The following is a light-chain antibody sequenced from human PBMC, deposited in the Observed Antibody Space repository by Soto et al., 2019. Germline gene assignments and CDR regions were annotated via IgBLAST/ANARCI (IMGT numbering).Light chain of an antibody. CDR1: SSNIGAGYD. V-gene: IGLV1-40*01. Sequence: QSVLTQPPSVSGAPGQRVTISCTGSSSNIGAGYDVHWYQQLPGTAPKLLIYGNSNRPSGVPDRFSGSKSGTSASLAITGLQAEDEADYYCQSSVSSLSVVVFGGGTKLTVL. CDR2: GNS. J-gene: IGLJ2*01. CDR3: QSSVSSLSVVV.